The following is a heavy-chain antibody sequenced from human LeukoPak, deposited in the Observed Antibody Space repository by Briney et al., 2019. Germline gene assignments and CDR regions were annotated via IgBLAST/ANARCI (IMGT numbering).Heavy chain of an antibody. CDR2: IYSGGST. CDR1: GFTVSSNY. V-gene: IGHV3-53*04. J-gene: IGHJ4*02. Sequence: GGSLRLSCAASGFTVSSNYMSWVRQAPEKGLEWVSVIYSGGSTYYADSVKGRFTISRHNSKNTLYLQMNSLRAEDTAVYYCARDGYDSSGYSNYFDYWGQGTRVTLSS. CDR3: ARDGYDSSGYSNYFDY. D-gene: IGHD3-22*01.